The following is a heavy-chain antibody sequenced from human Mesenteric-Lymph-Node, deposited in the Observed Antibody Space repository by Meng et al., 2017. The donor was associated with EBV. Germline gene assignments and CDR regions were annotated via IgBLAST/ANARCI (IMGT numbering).Heavy chain of an antibody. J-gene: IGHJ4*02. V-gene: IGHV3-23*04. CDR1: GITFSSYG. Sequence: VGFGGGLGQAGGSLEPPRRASGITFSSYGMNWVRQAPGKGLEWVSTISGSGGTTYYADSVKGRFTISRDNSKNTLYLQMNSLRDEDTAVFYCAKGAGGYVDYWGQGTLVTVSS. CDR3: AKGAGGYVDY. D-gene: IGHD1-1*01. CDR2: ISGSGGTT.